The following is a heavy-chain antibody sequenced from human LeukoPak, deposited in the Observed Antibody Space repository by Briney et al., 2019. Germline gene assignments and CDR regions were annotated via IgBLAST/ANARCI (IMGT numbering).Heavy chain of an antibody. CDR1: GGSITNYF. J-gene: IGHJ5*02. CDR2: IYYNGST. V-gene: IGHV4-59*01. D-gene: IGHD3-16*02. CDR3: ARDSGYYDYVWGSYRHNWFDP. Sequence: SETLSLTCTVSGGSITNYFWSWIRQPPGKGLEWIGFIYYNGSTNYNPSLESRVTISVDTSKSQFSLKLSSVTAADTAVYYCARDSGYYDYVWGSYRHNWFDPWGQGTLVTVSS.